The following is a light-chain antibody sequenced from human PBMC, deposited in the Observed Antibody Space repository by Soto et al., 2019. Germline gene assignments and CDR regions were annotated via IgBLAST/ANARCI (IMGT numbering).Light chain of an antibody. Sequence: QSVLTQPPSASGSPGQSVTIPCTGTSSDVGGYNYVSWCQQHPGKAPKLMIYEVSKRPSGVPDRSSGSKSGNTASLTVSGLQAEDEADYYCSSYAGSNIFYVFGTGTKVTVL. CDR1: SSDVGGYNY. CDR3: SSYAGSNIFYV. J-gene: IGLJ1*01. CDR2: EVS. V-gene: IGLV2-8*01.